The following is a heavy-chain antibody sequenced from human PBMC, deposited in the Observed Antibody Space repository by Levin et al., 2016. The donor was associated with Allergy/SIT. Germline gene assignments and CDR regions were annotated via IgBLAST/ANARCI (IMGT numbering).Heavy chain of an antibody. V-gene: IGHV4-39*07. CDR1: GDSVISDRFY. CDR2: INYRGTT. CDR3: ARDGYSGNVD. J-gene: IGHJ4*02. Sequence: SETLSLTCNVSGDSVISDRFYWAWIRQSPEKGLEWIGNINYRGTTFYNPSLKSRATISVDTSKSQFSLKVTSVTAADTAVYYCARDGYSGNVDWGQGTLVTVSS. D-gene: IGHD5-12*01.